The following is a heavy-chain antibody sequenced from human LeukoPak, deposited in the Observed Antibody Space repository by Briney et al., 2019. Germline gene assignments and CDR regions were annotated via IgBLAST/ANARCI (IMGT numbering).Heavy chain of an antibody. Sequence: PSETLFLTCTVSGYSISSGYYWGWIRQPPGKGLEWIGSIYHSGSTYYNPSLKSRVTISVDTSKNQFSLKLSSVTAADTAVYYCARGPAHYGSGSYSDYWGQGTLVTVSS. CDR2: IYHSGST. CDR1: GYSISSGYY. V-gene: IGHV4-38-2*02. J-gene: IGHJ4*02. CDR3: ARGPAHYGSGSYSDY. D-gene: IGHD3-10*01.